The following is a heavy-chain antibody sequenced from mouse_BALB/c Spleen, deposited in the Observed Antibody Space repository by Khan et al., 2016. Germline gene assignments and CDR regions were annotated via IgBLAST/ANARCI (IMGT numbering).Heavy chain of an antibody. V-gene: IGHV3-1*02. CDR2: IHYSGST. CDR1: DYSITSGYS. Sequence: EVELVESGPDLVTPSQSLSLTCTVTDYSITSGYSWHWIRQFPGNKLEWMGYIHYSGSTNYNPSLKSRISITRATSKNQFFLQLNSVTTEDTATYYCVIYGYYAMDYWGQGTSVTVSS. CDR3: VIYGYYAMDY. J-gene: IGHJ4*01. D-gene: IGHD1-1*02.